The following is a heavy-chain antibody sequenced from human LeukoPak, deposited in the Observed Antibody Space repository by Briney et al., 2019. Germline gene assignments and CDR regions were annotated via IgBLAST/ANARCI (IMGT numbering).Heavy chain of an antibody. V-gene: IGHV3-74*01. CDR1: GFTFSSHW. Sequence: GGSLRLSCAASGFTFSSHWMHWVRQAPGKGLVWVSRINSDGSSTGYADSVKGRFTISRDNAKNTLYLQMNSLRAEDTAVYYCARGPPYGSGSYYPGDYWGQGTLVTVSS. J-gene: IGHJ4*02. D-gene: IGHD3-10*01. CDR3: ARGPPYGSGSYYPGDY. CDR2: INSDGSST.